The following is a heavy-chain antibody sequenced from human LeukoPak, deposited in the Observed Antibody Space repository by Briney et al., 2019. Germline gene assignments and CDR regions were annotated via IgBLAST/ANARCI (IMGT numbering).Heavy chain of an antibody. V-gene: IGHV1-69*13. Sequence: SVKVSCKASGYTFTSYGISWVRQAPGQGLEWMGGIIPIFGTANYAQKFQGRVTITADESTSTAYMELSSLRSEDTAVYYCASSDYYGSGSYYYFDYWGQGTLVTVSS. CDR2: IIPIFGTA. J-gene: IGHJ4*02. CDR3: ASSDYYGSGSYYYFDY. D-gene: IGHD3-10*01. CDR1: GYTFTSYG.